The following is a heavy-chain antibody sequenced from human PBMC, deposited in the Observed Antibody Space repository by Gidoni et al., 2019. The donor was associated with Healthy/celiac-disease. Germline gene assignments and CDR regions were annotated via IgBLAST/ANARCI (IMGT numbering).Heavy chain of an antibody. V-gene: IGHV1-69*02. CDR2: IIPILGIA. D-gene: IGHD3-22*01. CDR1: RGTFSSYT. J-gene: IGHJ4*02. CDR3: ALQAYYYDSSGYSWFD. Sequence: QVQLVQSGAEVKKPGSSVQVSCKASRGTFSSYTISWVRQAPGQGLEWMGRIIPILGIANYAQKFQGRVTITADKSTSTAYMELSSLRSEDTAVYYCALQAYYYDSSGYSWFDWGQGTLVTVSS.